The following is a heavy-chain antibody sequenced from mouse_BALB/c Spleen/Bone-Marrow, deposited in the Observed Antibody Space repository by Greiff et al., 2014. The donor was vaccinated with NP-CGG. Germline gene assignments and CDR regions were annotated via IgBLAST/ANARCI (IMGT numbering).Heavy chain of an antibody. Sequence: EVKLMEPGAELVKPGASVKLSCTASGFNIKNTYMHWVKQRPEQGLEWIGRIDPANGNIKYDPKFQGKATITADTSSNTAYLQLSSLTSEDTAVYYCAPYYYGRWFANWGQGTLVTVSA. D-gene: IGHD1-1*01. V-gene: IGHV14-3*02. J-gene: IGHJ3*01. CDR3: APYYYGRWFAN. CDR2: IDPANGNI. CDR1: GFNIKNTY.